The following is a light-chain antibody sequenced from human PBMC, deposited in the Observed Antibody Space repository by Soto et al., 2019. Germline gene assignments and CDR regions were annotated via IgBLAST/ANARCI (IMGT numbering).Light chain of an antibody. Sequence: CRASRDVGSDVSWYQQKPGQAPKLLIYGASNLQSGVPPRFSGSGSGTELTLGISCLQPEDSAIYYCLQPSTSAWTFGEGTKVDIK. J-gene: IGKJ1*01. CDR3: LQPSTSAWT. CDR2: GAS. CDR1: RDVGSD. V-gene: IGKV1-6*01.